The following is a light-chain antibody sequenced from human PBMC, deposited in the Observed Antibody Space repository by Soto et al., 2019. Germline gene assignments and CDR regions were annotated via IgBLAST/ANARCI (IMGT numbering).Light chain of an antibody. J-gene: IGKJ4*01. Sequence: IGLTQSACTLSLSPGESATLSCRASQSIXSSYLAGYQQKPGQAPRLLXYGVSSRATGSPDRLSGSGAGTDFTLTSSRLDPEDFAAYYCQQYGDSTRTFGGGTKVDIK. V-gene: IGKV3-20*01. CDR3: QQYGDSTRT. CDR1: QSIXSSY. CDR2: GVS.